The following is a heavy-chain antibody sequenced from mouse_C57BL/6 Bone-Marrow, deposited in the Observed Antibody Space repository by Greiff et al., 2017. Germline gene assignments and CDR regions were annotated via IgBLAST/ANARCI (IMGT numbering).Heavy chain of an antibody. CDR1: GYTFTDYY. Sequence: EVQLQQSGPELVKPGASVKISCKASGYTFTDYYMNWVKQSPGKSLEWIGDINPNNGGTSYNQTFKGKATLTVDKSSSTAYMELRMLTSKDSAVYSGARCYCGGSYEAMDYWGQGTSVTVSS. CDR3: ARCYCGGSYEAMDY. V-gene: IGHV1-26*01. J-gene: IGHJ4*01. D-gene: IGHD1-1*01. CDR2: INPNNGGT.